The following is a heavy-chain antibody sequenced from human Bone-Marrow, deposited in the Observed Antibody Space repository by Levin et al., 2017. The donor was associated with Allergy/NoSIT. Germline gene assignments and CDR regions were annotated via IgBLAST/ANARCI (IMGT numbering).Heavy chain of an antibody. J-gene: IGHJ5*02. Sequence: GGSLRLSCKGSGYSFTSYWIGWVRQMPGKGLEWMGIIYPGDSDTRYSPSFQGQVTISADKSISTAYLQWSSLKASDTAMYYCARGDSSSWYAGWFDPWGQGTLVTVSS. V-gene: IGHV5-51*01. D-gene: IGHD6-13*01. CDR2: IYPGDSDT. CDR3: ARGDSSSWYAGWFDP. CDR1: GYSFTSYW.